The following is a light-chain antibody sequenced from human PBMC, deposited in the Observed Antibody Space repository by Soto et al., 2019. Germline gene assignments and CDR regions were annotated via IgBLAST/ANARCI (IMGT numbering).Light chain of an antibody. V-gene: IGLV1-44*01. J-gene: IGLJ2*01. CDR1: SSNIGSNT. Sequence: QSVLTQPPSASGTPGQRVTISCSGSSSNIGSNTVNWYQQLPGTAPILLIYNNNQRPSGVPDRFSGSKFGTSASLAISGLQSEDEADYYCAAWDDSLNGVVFGGGTKLTVL. CDR3: AAWDDSLNGVV. CDR2: NNN.